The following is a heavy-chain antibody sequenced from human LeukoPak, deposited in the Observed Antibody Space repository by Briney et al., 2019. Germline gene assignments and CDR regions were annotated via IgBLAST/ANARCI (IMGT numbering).Heavy chain of an antibody. CDR3: ARDLPQLLWFGELPLDAFDI. V-gene: IGHV1-18*01. Sequence: ASVKVSCKASGYTFTSYGISWVRQAPGQGLEWMGWISAYNGNTNYAQKLQGRVTMTTDTSTSTAYMELRSLRSDDTAVYYRARDLPQLLWFGELPLDAFDIWGQGTMVTVSS. CDR1: GYTFTSYG. CDR2: ISAYNGNT. D-gene: IGHD3-10*01. J-gene: IGHJ3*02.